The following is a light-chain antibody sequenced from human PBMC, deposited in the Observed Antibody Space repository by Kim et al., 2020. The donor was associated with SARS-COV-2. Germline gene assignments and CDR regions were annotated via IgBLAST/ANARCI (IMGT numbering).Light chain of an antibody. CDR1: QSISSG. J-gene: IGKJ1*01. CDR2: DVS. CDR3: QKYNNSCT. Sequence: SACVGARVTVTCGATQSISSGFALYQQKPGKAPTLLIYDVSSLESGAPSSFSRSGSGTEFTLTISSLQTDGFATYYCQKYNNSCTFGQGTKVDI. V-gene: IGKV1-5*01.